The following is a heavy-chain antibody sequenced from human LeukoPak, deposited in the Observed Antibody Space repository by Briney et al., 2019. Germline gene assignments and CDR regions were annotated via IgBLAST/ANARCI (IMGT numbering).Heavy chain of an antibody. CDR1: GGSISSGGYS. CDR3: ARDLSS. V-gene: IGHV4-30-2*01. J-gene: IGHJ4*02. CDR2: IYHSGST. Sequence: PSETLSLTCAVSGGSISSGGYSWSWIRQPPGKGLEWIGYIYHSGSTYYNPSLKSRVTISVDRSKNQFSLKLSSVTASDTAVYYCARDLSSWGQGTLVTVSS.